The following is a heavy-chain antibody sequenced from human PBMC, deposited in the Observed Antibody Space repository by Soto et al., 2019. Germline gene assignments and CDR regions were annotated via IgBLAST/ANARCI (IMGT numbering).Heavy chain of an antibody. V-gene: IGHV1-8*01. J-gene: IGHJ6*03. CDR3: ARGHEEMDYSTDRHYYYYYMDV. D-gene: IGHD4-4*01. CDR2: MNPNSGNT. Sequence: GASVKVSCKASGYTFTSYDINWVRQATGQGLEWMGWMNPNSGNTGYAQKFQGRVTMTRNTSISTAYMELSSLRSEDTAVYYCARGHEEMDYSTDRHYYYYYMDVWGKGTTVTVS. CDR1: GYTFTSYD.